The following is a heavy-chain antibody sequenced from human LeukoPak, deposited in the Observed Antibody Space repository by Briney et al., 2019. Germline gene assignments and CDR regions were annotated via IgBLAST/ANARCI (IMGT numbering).Heavy chain of an antibody. Sequence: TGGSLRLSCAASGFTFSSYWMHRVRQAPGKGLVWVSRINSDGSSTSYADSVKGRFTISRDNAKNTLYLQMNSLRAEDTAVYYCARGHRDGYYYYGMDVWGQGTTVTVSS. CDR2: INSDGSST. CDR3: ARGHRDGYYYYGMDV. J-gene: IGHJ6*02. CDR1: GFTFSSYW. V-gene: IGHV3-74*01.